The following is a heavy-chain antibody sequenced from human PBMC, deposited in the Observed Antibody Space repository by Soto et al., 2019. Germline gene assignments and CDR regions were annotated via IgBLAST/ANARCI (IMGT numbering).Heavy chain of an antibody. J-gene: IGHJ4*02. D-gene: IGHD3-16*02. CDR1: GGSFSGYY. Sequence: QVQLQQWGAGLLKPSETLSLTCAVYGGSFSGYYWSWIRQPPGKGLEWIGEINHSGSTNYNPSLKGRVTISVAPSRTLFSLKLSSVTAADTAVYYCARGRRDYIWGSYRHTDYFDYWGQGTLVTVSS. V-gene: IGHV4-34*01. CDR2: INHSGST. CDR3: ARGRRDYIWGSYRHTDYFDY.